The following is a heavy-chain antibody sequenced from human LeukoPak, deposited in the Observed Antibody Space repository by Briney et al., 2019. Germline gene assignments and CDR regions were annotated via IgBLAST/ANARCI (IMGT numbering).Heavy chain of an antibody. Sequence: KPSETLSLTCAVYGGSFSGYYWSWIRQPPGKGLEWIGEINHSGSTNYNPSLKSRVTISVDTSKNQFSLKLSSVTAADTAVYYCARRELIVVVPAASGAFDIWGQGTMVTVSS. CDR2: INHSGST. CDR1: GGSFSGYY. CDR3: ARRELIVVVPAASGAFDI. J-gene: IGHJ3*02. D-gene: IGHD2-2*01. V-gene: IGHV4-34*01.